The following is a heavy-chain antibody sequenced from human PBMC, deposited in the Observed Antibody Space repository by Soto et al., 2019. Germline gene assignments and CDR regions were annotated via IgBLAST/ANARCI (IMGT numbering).Heavy chain of an antibody. J-gene: IGHJ2*01. D-gene: IGHD5-12*01. CDR3: ARESAEMATIPPYWYFDL. CDR2: IYTSGST. CDR1: GGSISSYY. Sequence: QVQLQESGPGLVKPSETLSLTCTVSGGSISSYYWSWIRQPAGKGLEWIGRIYTSGSTNYNPSLKSRVTMSVDTSKNQFSLKLSSVTAADTAVYYCARESAEMATIPPYWYFDLWGRGTLVTVSS. V-gene: IGHV4-4*07.